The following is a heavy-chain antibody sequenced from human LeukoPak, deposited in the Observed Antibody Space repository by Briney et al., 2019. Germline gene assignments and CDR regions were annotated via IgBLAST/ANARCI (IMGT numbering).Heavy chain of an antibody. Sequence: SVKVSCKASGGTFSSYAISWVRQAPGQGLEWMGGIIPIFGTANYAQKFQGRVTITADESTSTAYMELSSLRSEDTAVYYCARSGAGYCSGGSCYSVFYYYYYYMDVWGKGTTVTISS. CDR1: GGTFSSYA. CDR3: ARSGAGYCSGGSCYSVFYYYYYYMDV. CDR2: IIPIFGTA. D-gene: IGHD2-15*01. V-gene: IGHV1-69*13. J-gene: IGHJ6*03.